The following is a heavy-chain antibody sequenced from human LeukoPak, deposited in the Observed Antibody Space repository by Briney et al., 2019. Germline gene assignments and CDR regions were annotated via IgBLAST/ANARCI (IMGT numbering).Heavy chain of an antibody. CDR3: ARSPLYYGSGSYYYYYYYMDV. V-gene: IGHV1-2*02. CDR1: GYTFTGYY. Sequence: ASVKVSCKASGYTFTGYYMHWVRQAPGQGLEWMGWINPNSGGTNYAQKFQGRVTMTRDTSISTAYMELSRLRSDDTAVYYCARSPLYYGSGSYYYYYYYMDVWGKGTTATVSS. J-gene: IGHJ6*03. D-gene: IGHD3-10*01. CDR2: INPNSGGT.